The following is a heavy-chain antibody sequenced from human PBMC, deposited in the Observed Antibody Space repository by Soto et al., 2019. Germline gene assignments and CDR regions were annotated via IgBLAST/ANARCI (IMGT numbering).Heavy chain of an antibody. D-gene: IGHD2-15*01. CDR2: INHSGST. CDR1: GGSFSGYY. J-gene: IGHJ3*02. V-gene: IGHV4-34*01. CDR3: ARGNSPLGYCSGGSCYVGAFDI. Sequence: QVQLQQWGAGLLKPSETLSLTCAVYGGSFSGYYWSWIRQPPGKGLEWIGEINHSGSTNYNPSLKSRVTISVDTSKNQFSLKLSSVTAADTAVYYCARGNSPLGYCSGGSCYVGAFDIWGQGTMVTVSS.